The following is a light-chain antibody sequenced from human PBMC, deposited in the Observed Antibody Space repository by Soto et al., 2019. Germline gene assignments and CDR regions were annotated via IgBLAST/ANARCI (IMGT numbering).Light chain of an antibody. J-gene: IGLJ1*01. CDR3: CSYRRNSSTLYV. CDR1: SSDVGDYNY. V-gene: IGLV2-14*03. CDR2: DVS. Sequence: QSVLTQPASVSGSPGQSITISCTGTSSDVGDYNYVSWYQQHPGKAPKLLIYDVSNRPSGVSNRFSGSKSGNTASLTISGLQAEDEADFYCCSYRRNSSTLYVFGPGTKVTVL.